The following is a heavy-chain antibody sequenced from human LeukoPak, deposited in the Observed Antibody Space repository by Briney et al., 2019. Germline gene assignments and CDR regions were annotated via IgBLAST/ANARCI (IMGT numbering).Heavy chain of an antibody. CDR3: STGGAGYYYYDYMDV. Sequence: GASVKVSCKASGGTFSSYAISWVRQAPGQGLAWMGGIIHIFGTANYAEKFQGRVTITTDESTSTAYMELRSLRSEDTAVYYCSTGGAGYYYYDYMDVWGKGTTVTVSS. D-gene: IGHD3-10*01. CDR2: IIHIFGTA. CDR1: GGTFSSYA. J-gene: IGHJ6*03. V-gene: IGHV1-69*05.